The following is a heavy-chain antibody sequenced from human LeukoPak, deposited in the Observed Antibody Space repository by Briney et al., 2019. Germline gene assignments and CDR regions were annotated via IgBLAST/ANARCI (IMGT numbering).Heavy chain of an antibody. J-gene: IGHJ1*01. CDR2: INPNSGGT. D-gene: IGHD4-11*01. CDR3: ARDKAVTTELTQYFQH. V-gene: IGHV1-2*04. CDR1: GYTFTGYY. Sequence: ASVKVSCKASGYTFTGYYMHWVRQAPGQGLEWMGWINPNSGGTNYAQKFQGWVTMTTDTSTSTAYMELRSLTSDDTAVYYCARDKAVTTELTQYFQHWGQGTLVTVSS.